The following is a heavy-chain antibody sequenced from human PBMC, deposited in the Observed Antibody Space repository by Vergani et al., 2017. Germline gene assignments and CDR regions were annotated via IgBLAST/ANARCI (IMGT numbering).Heavy chain of an antibody. Sequence: EVQLVASGGGLVQRGGSLRLSCEASGFTFSNLLMTWVRQAPGKGLEWVANIKYDGSKKNYVDSVKGRFTISRDNAKNSLYLQMNNLRVEDTAVYFCARSPHGYTYGGYISQFDPWGQGTLVTVSS. D-gene: IGHD5-18*01. CDR3: ARSPHGYTYGGYISQFDP. CDR2: IKYDGSKK. J-gene: IGHJ5*02. V-gene: IGHV3-7*01. CDR1: GFTFSNLL.